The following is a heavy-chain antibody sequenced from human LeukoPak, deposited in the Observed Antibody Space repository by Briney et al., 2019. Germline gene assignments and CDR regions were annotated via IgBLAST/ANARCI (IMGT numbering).Heavy chain of an antibody. J-gene: IGHJ4*02. CDR3: ARPLWFGELSPPGY. V-gene: IGHV1-2*02. Sequence: ASVKVSCKASGYTFTGYYMHWVRQAPGQGLEWMGWINPNSGGTNYAQKFQGRVTMTRDTSISTAYMELSRLRSDDTAVYYCARPLWFGELSPPGYWGQGTLATVSS. D-gene: IGHD3-10*01. CDR2: INPNSGGT. CDR1: GYTFTGYY.